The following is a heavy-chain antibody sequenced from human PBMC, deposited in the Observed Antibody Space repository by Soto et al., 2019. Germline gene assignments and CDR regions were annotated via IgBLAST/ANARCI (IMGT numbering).Heavy chain of an antibody. CDR3: ARESVKGLGVNAFDI. Sequence: QVQLVQSGAEVKKPGASVKVSCKASGYTFTGYYMHWVRQAPGQGLEWMGWINPNSGGTNYAQKFQGWVPMTRDTSISTAYMELSRLRSDDTAVYYCARESVKGLGVNAFDIWGQGTMVTVSS. D-gene: IGHD3-16*01. J-gene: IGHJ3*02. CDR2: INPNSGGT. V-gene: IGHV1-2*04. CDR1: GYTFTGYY.